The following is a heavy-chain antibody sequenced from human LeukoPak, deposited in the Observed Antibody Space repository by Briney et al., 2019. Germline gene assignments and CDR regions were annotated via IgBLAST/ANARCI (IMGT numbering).Heavy chain of an antibody. D-gene: IGHD6-19*01. Sequence: TGRSLRLSCAASGFTFDDYAMHWVRQAPGKGLEWVSGISWNSGSIGYADSVKGRFTISRDNAKNSLYLQMNSLRAEDTAVYYCARGIAVAGNNYWGQGTLVTVSS. V-gene: IGHV3-9*01. CDR3: ARGIAVAGNNY. CDR2: ISWNSGSI. CDR1: GFTFDDYA. J-gene: IGHJ4*02.